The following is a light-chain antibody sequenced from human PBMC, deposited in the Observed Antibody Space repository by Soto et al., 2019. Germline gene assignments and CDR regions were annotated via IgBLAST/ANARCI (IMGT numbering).Light chain of an antibody. CDR3: QQYDNLPYT. J-gene: IGKJ2*01. V-gene: IGKV1-33*01. Sequence: DLQMTQSPSSLSASVGDRVTITCQASQDISNYLNWYQQKPGKAPKLLIYDASNLKTGVPSRFSGSGSGTDFTFTISSLQPEDIATYYCQQYDNLPYTFGQGTKLEIK. CDR2: DAS. CDR1: QDISNY.